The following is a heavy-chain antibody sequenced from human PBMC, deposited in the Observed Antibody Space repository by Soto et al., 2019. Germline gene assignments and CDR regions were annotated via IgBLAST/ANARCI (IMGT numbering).Heavy chain of an antibody. CDR2: FYDGNT. CDR3: ATTRGLAVGGSFDY. D-gene: IGHD3-10*01. CDR1: GGSITRWSSY. V-gene: IGHV4-39*01. Sequence: PSETLSLTCIVSGGSITRWSSYWAWIRQPPGKGLEWVGTFYDGNTYHNPSLRSRITIAVDTSKNQFSLKLNSVAAADTAFYYCATTRGLAVGGSFDYWGQGMLVTVSS. J-gene: IGHJ4*02.